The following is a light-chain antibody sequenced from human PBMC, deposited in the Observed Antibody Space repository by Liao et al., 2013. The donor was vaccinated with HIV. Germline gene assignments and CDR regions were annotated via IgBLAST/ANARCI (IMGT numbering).Light chain of an antibody. Sequence: SSVLTQPPSVSVAPGKTAIITCEGSDVGDRAVHWYQQKPGQAPILVIFFNSDRPTGIPERFSGSKSGNTATLTISRVEAGDEADYYCHVWARSPDHAIFAGGTKLTVL. CDR1: DVGDRA. V-gene: IGLV3-21*01. CDR3: HVWARSPDHAI. CDR2: FNS. J-gene: IGLJ2*01.